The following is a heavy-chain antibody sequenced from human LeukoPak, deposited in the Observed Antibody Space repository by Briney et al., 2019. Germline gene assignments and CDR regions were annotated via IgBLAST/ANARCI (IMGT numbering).Heavy chain of an antibody. Sequence: GPVKVSCKASGYTFTSYGISWVRQAPGQGLEWMGWISAYNGNTNYAQKLQGRVTMTTDTSTSTAYMELRSLRSDDTAVHYCARFSPVWFGEGGAFDIWGQGTMVTVSS. J-gene: IGHJ3*02. CDR2: ISAYNGNT. CDR1: GYTFTSYG. CDR3: ARFSPVWFGEGGAFDI. V-gene: IGHV1-18*01. D-gene: IGHD3-10*01.